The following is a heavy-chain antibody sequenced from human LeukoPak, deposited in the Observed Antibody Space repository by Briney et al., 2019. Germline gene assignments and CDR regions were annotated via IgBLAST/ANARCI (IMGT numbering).Heavy chain of an antibody. CDR1: GFTFSSYS. Sequence: PGRSLRLSCAASGFTFSSYSMNWVRQAPGKGLEWVSSISSSSSYIYYADSVKGRFTISRDNAKNSLYLQMNSLRAEDTAVYYCARDQGGGYSYGWQSFDYWGQGTLVTVSS. J-gene: IGHJ4*02. CDR2: ISSSSSYI. CDR3: ARDQGGGYSYGWQSFDY. D-gene: IGHD5-18*01. V-gene: IGHV3-21*01.